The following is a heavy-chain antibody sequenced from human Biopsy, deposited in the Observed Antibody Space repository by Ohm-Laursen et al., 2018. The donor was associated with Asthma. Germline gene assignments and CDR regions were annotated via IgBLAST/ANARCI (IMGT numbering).Heavy chain of an antibody. D-gene: IGHD6-19*01. CDR1: GFTFSSYD. J-gene: IGHJ6*02. CDR2: ISNNGGRT. Sequence: LSLTCAASGFTFSSYDMHWVRQAPGKGLEYVSGISNNGGRTNYGDSVKGRFTISRDNSKSTLYLQMSSLRGEDTAVYYCVGVYSSGFNNYYGMDVWGQGTTVTVSS. V-gene: IGHV3-64D*08. CDR3: VGVYSSGFNNYYGMDV.